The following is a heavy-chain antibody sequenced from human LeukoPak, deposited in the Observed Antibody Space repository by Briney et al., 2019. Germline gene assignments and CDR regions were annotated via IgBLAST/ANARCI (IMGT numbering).Heavy chain of an antibody. V-gene: IGHV3-7*03. Sequence: GGSLRLSCAASGFTFSSYWMSWVRQAPGKGLEWVANIKQDGSEKYYVDSVKGRFTISRDNAKNSLYLQMNSLRAEDTAVYYCARDYDFWSGYPWNYGMDVWGQGTTVTVSS. CDR3: ARDYDFWSGYPWNYGMDV. D-gene: IGHD3-3*01. CDR2: IKQDGSEK. J-gene: IGHJ6*02. CDR1: GFTFSSYW.